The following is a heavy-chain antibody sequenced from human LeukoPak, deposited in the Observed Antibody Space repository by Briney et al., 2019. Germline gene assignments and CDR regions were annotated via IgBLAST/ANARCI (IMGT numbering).Heavy chain of an antibody. Sequence: PSETLSLTCTVSGASISSTTYYWGWIRQPPRKGLEWIASIYYSGSTYYNPSLKSRVTISVDTSKNQFSLKLSSVTAADTAVYYCARTLLVGYYDSSGYYPISGFDYWGQGTLVTVSS. CDR3: ARTLLVGYYDSSGYYPISGFDY. J-gene: IGHJ4*02. CDR2: IYYSGST. D-gene: IGHD3-22*01. CDR1: GASISSTTYY. V-gene: IGHV4-39*07.